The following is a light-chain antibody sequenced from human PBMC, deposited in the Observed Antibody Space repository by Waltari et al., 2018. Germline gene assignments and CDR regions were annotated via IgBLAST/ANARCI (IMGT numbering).Light chain of an antibody. J-gene: IGKJ4*01. Sequence: DMQMTQSPSSLSVSVGDRVTITCRASQDISNFLAWYQQKPGKVPKFLFYGASSLHSGVPSRFSGSGSGTDFTLTINSLHPEDVGVYYCQKYDSAPLTFGGGTRVDIK. CDR1: QDISNF. V-gene: IGKV1-27*01. CDR2: GAS. CDR3: QKYDSAPLT.